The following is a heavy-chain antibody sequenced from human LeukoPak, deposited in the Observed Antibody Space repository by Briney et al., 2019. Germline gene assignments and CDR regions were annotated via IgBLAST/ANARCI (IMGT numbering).Heavy chain of an antibody. Sequence: ASETLSLTCTVSGGSITTSSYYWGWTRQPPGKGLEWIGIIYYSGSTYYNPSLKGRVTISVDTSKNQFSLKLSSVTAADTAVYYCARAFRARYFDLWGRGTLVTVYS. D-gene: IGHD2/OR15-2a*01. V-gene: IGHV4-39*01. CDR1: GGSITTSSYY. J-gene: IGHJ2*01. CDR3: ARAFRARYFDL. CDR2: IYYSGST.